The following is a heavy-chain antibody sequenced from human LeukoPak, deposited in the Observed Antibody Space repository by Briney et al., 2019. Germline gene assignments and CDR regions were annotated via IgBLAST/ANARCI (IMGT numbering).Heavy chain of an antibody. J-gene: IGHJ5*02. CDR2: IYHSGST. D-gene: IGHD3-16*01. V-gene: IGHV4-38-2*01. CDR1: DYSISSGYY. Sequence: SETLSLTCAVSDYSISSGYYWGWIRQPPGKGLEWIGTIYHSGSTYYSPSLKSRVTISVDTSKNQFSLKLSSVTAADTVVYYCARHVSQRRGGFDPWGQGTLVTVSS. CDR3: ARHVSQRRGGFDP.